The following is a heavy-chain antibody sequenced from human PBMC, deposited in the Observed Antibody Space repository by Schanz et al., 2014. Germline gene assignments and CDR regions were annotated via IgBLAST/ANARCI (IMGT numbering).Heavy chain of an antibody. J-gene: IGHJ4*02. Sequence: QVHLVESGGGVVLPGRSLRLSCAASGFTFSDFGMLWVRQAPGKGLEWVAVIWSDGSDKYYGDSVKGRFAISRDNSKNTLFLQMNSLRVEDTAVYYCAKVGGRGATVGRFFDSWGQGTRVTVSS. V-gene: IGHV3-33*06. D-gene: IGHD1-26*01. CDR3: AKVGGRGATVGRFFDS. CDR2: IWSDGSDK. CDR1: GFTFSDFG.